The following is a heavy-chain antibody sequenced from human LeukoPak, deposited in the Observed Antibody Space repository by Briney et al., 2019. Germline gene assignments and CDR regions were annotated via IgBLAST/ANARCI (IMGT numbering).Heavy chain of an antibody. CDR3: ARCYAPYYDFWSGYWPNYYYYYYMDV. CDR2: IYPGDSDT. V-gene: IGHV5-51*01. Sequence: GESLKISCKGSGYSFTSYWIGWVRQMPGKGLEWMGIIYPGDSDTRYSPSFQGQVTISADKSISTAYLQWSSLKPSDTAMYYCARCYAPYYDFWSGYWPNYYYYYYMDVWGKGTTVTVSS. CDR1: GYSFTSYW. D-gene: IGHD3-3*01. J-gene: IGHJ6*03.